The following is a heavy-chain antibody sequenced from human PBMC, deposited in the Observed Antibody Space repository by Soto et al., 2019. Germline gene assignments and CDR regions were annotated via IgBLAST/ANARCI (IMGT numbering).Heavy chain of an antibody. CDR3: ARMETFGSLNWFDP. V-gene: IGHV1-8*01. Sequence: ASVKVSCKASGYSFTNNDVSWVRQATGQGLEWMGWMNPGSGDTGYAQKFQGGATMTRDISIATAYMELSSLRSDDTAIYYCARMETFGSLNWFDPWGQGTLVTVSS. D-gene: IGHD3-16*01. J-gene: IGHJ5*02. CDR1: GYSFTNND. CDR2: MNPGSGDT.